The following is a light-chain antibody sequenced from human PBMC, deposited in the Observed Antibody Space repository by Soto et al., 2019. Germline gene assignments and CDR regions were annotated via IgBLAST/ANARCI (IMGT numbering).Light chain of an antibody. J-gene: IGLJ1*01. CDR1: SSDVGGYKY. Sequence: QSVLTQPASVSGSPGQSITISCTGTSSDVGGYKYVSWYQQHPGKVPKLMIYEVSNRPSGVSSRFSGSKSGNTASLTISGLQADDEADYYCNSYTSSSTLVFGTGTKVTVL. V-gene: IGLV2-14*01. CDR3: NSYTSSSTLV. CDR2: EVS.